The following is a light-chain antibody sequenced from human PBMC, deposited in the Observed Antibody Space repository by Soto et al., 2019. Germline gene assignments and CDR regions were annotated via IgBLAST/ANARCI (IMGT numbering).Light chain of an antibody. Sequence: DIVMTQSPLSLSVTPGEPASISCRSSQSLLHTNGFNCLDWYLQKPGQSPQLLIYLGSNRASGVPDRFSGSGSGTDFTLKISRVEAVDVGVYYCMQGLRTPYSFGQGTKLEIK. CDR1: QSLLHTNGFNC. CDR3: MQGLRTPYS. CDR2: LGS. V-gene: IGKV2-28*01. J-gene: IGKJ2*01.